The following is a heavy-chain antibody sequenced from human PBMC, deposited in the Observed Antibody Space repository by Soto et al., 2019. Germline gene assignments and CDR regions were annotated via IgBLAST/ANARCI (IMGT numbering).Heavy chain of an antibody. V-gene: IGHV3-30-3*01. J-gene: IGHJ6*01. CDR2: ISYDGSNK. CDR3: ARDRAIVVVVDDNRGMEV. CDR1: VFTFSSYS. Sequence: PVGSLRLSCSSSVFTFSSYSMHLFLQAPGNGLEWVSFISYDGSNKYYADSVKGRFTISRDNSKNTLYLQMNSLRAEDTAVYYCARDRAIVVVVDDNRGMEVWGQGTTVNVSS. D-gene: IGHD2-15*01.